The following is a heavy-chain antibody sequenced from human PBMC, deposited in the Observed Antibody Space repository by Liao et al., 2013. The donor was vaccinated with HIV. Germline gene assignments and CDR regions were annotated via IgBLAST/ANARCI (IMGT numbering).Heavy chain of an antibody. CDR1: GGSISSFQ. CDR2: IYTSGTT. Sequence: QVQLQQWGAGLLKPSETLPLTCTVSGGSISSFQWNWIRQPAGKGLEWIGRIYTSGTTNYNPSLKSRVTMSVDTSKNQFSLKLSSVTAADTAVYYCAREGVVAATLDYWGQGTLVTVSS. D-gene: IGHD2-15*01. V-gene: IGHV4-59*10. J-gene: IGHJ4*02. CDR3: AREGVVAATLDY.